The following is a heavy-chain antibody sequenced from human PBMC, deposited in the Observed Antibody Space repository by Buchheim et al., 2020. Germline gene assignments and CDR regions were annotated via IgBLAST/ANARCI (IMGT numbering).Heavy chain of an antibody. Sequence: EVQLVESGGGLVQPGGSLRLSCAASGFTFSSYQMSWVRQAPGKGLEWVAKIKQDGSEKYYVDSVKGRFTISRDNAKNSLYLGMNSLRAEDTAMYHCARDWTTMVREASMDVWGQGTT. CDR3: ARDWTTMVREASMDV. CDR2: IKQDGSEK. V-gene: IGHV3-7*03. CDR1: GFTFSSYQ. D-gene: IGHD3-10*01. J-gene: IGHJ6*02.